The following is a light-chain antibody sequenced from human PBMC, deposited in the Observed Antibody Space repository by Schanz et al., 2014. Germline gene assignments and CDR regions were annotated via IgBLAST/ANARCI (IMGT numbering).Light chain of an antibody. J-gene: IGKJ2*01. V-gene: IGKV3-20*01. CDR2: GAS. CDR3: QQYGSSPPYT. CDR1: QSVGSN. Sequence: EIVLTQSPGTLSLSPGERATLSCRASQSVGSNLAWYRQKPGQAPRLLIYGASSRATGIPDRFSGSGSGTDFTLTISRLEPEDFAVYYCQQYGSSPPYTFGQGTKLEIK.